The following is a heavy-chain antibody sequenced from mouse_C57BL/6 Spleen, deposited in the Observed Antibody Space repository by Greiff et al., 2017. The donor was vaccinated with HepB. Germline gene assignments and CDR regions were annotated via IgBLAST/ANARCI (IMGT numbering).Heavy chain of an antibody. Sequence: VQLKESVAELVRPGASVKLSCTASGFNIKNTYMHWVKQRPEQGLEWIGRIDPANGNTKYAPKFQGKATITADTSSNTAYMQLSSLTSEDTAIYYCARSNWDVGNAMDYWGQGTSVTVSS. CDR2: IDPANGNT. CDR1: GFNIKNTY. D-gene: IGHD4-1*01. J-gene: IGHJ4*01. V-gene: IGHV14-3*01. CDR3: ARSNWDVGNAMDY.